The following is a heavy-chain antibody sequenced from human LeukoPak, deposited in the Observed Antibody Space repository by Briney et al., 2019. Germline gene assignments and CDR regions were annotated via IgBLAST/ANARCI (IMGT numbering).Heavy chain of an antibody. CDR3: ARDVVSSSSWYYYYYGMDV. CDR2: IIPIFGTA. V-gene: IGHV1-69*13. CDR1: GGTFSSYA. J-gene: IGHJ6*04. D-gene: IGHD6-13*01. Sequence: GASVKVSCKASGGTFSSYAISWVRQAPGQGLEWMGGIIPIFGTANYAQKFQGRVTITADQSTSTAYMELSSLSSEDTAVYYCARDVVSSSSWYYYYYGMDVWGKGTTVTVSS.